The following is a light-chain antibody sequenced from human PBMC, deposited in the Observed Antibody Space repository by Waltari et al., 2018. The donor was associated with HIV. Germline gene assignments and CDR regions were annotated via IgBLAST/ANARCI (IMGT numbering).Light chain of an antibody. Sequence: QSVLNQSPSASGTPGQRVIISCSGSSSNIGSNTVTWYQQFPGTAPKLLIYSDGQRPSGVPERFSCSKSATSASLAISGLRSEDEADYYCATWDDSLNAWVFGGGTKLTVL. CDR3: ATWDDSLNAWV. V-gene: IGLV1-44*01. J-gene: IGLJ3*02. CDR1: SSNIGSNT. CDR2: SDG.